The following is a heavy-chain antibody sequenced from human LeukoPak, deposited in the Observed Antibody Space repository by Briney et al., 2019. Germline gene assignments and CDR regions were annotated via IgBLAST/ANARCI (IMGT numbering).Heavy chain of an antibody. CDR2: FNPESGGT. Sequence: ASVTVSCKASGYSFTDYYMHWVRQAPGQGLEWMGWFNPESGGTKYAQRFQGRVTMTTDTTISTAYMELTRLRSDDTAVYYCASALNSRSSSCWGQGTRVTVSS. V-gene: IGHV1-2*02. CDR3: ASALNSRSSSC. CDR1: GYSFTDYY. D-gene: IGHD6-13*01. J-gene: IGHJ4*02.